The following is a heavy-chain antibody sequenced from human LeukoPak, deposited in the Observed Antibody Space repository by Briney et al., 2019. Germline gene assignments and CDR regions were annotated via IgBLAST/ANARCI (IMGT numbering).Heavy chain of an antibody. D-gene: IGHD4-17*01. CDR1: GGTFSSYA. J-gene: IGHJ4*02. Sequence: SVKVSCKASGGTFSSYAISWVRQAPGQGLEWMGRIIPIFGTANYAQKFQGRVTITTDESTSTVYMELSSLRSEDTAVYYCAREKAPYGFFDYWGQGTLVTVSS. CDR3: AREKAPYGFFDY. CDR2: IIPIFGTA. V-gene: IGHV1-69*05.